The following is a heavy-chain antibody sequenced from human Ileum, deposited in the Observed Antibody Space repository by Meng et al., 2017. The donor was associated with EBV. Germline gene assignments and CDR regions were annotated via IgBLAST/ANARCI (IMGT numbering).Heavy chain of an antibody. CDR3: ARRPTGIDY. D-gene: IGHD2-8*02. CDR2: IIHGGSP. CDR1: GGSLSGAY. V-gene: IGHV4-34*12. Sequence: QVQQQRGGAGLLKPSATLSLTCAVNGGSLSGAYWNWIRQPPGKGLEWIGEIIHGGSPSYNPSLKSRVTISIDTSKNQLSLMLSSVTAADTAVYYCARRPTGIDYWGQGTLVTVSS. J-gene: IGHJ4*02.